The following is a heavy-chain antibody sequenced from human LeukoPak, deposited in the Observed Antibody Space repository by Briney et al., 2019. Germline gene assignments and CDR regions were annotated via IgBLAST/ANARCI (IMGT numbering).Heavy chain of an antibody. D-gene: IGHD3-10*01. Sequence: SVKVSCKASGGTFSSYAISWVRQAPGQGLEWMGGIIPISGTANYAQKFQGRVTITADESTSTAYMELSSLRSEDTAVYYCARGTYYYGSGSYYDYWGQGTLVTVSS. CDR3: ARGTYYYGSGSYYDY. CDR1: GGTFSSYA. J-gene: IGHJ4*02. CDR2: IIPISGTA. V-gene: IGHV1-69*01.